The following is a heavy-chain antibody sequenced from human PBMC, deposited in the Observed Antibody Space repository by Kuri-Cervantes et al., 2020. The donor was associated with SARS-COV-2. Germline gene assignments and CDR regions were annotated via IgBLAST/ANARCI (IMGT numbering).Heavy chain of an antibody. CDR2: ISYDGSNK. J-gene: IGHJ4*02. Sequence: SCKASGGTFSSYAMHWVRQAPGKGLEWVAVISYDGSNKYYADSVKGRFTISRDNSKNTLYLQMNSLRAEDTAVYYCAREAVVLDYWGQGTLVTVSS. V-gene: IGHV3-30-3*01. CDR3: AREAVVLDY. CDR1: GGTFSSYA. D-gene: IGHD4-23*01.